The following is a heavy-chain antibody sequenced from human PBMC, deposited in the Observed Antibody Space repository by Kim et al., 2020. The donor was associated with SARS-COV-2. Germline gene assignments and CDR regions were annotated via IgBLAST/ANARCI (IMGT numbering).Heavy chain of an antibody. V-gene: IGHV3-33*06. Sequence: GGSLRLSCAASGFTFSSYGMHWVRQAPGKGLEWVAIIWYDGSNQYYAESVKGRFTISRDNSKNTLYLQMNSLRAEDTAAYYCAKDIQWTSRSRRQYNYGMDVWGQGTTVTVSS. D-gene: IGHD1-20*01. J-gene: IGHJ6*02. CDR2: IWYDGSNQ. CDR1: GFTFSSYG. CDR3: AKDIQWTSRSRRQYNYGMDV.